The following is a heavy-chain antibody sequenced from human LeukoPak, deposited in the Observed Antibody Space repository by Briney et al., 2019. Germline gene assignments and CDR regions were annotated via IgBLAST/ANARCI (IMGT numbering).Heavy chain of an antibody. V-gene: IGHV4-61*02. Sequence: SETLSLTCTVSGGSISSSSYYWSWIRQPAGKGLEWIGRIYTSGSTNYNPSPKSRVTMSVDTSKNQFSLKLSSVTAADTAVYYCARDPHQYCSGGSCYYNWFDPWGQGTLVTVSS. CDR3: ARDPHQYCSGGSCYYNWFDP. J-gene: IGHJ5*02. CDR1: GGSISSSSYY. D-gene: IGHD2-15*01. CDR2: IYTSGST.